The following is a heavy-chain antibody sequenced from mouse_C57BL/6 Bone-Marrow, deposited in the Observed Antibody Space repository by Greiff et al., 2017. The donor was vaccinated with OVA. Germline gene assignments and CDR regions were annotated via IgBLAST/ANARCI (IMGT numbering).Heavy chain of an antibody. Sequence: QVQLKESGPGILQSSQTLSLTCSFSGFSLSTSGMGVSWIRQPSGKGLEWLAHIYWDDDKRYNPSLKSRLTISKDTSRNQVFLKITSVDTADTATYYCARIYYYGSSLYYYAMDYWGQGTSVTVSS. V-gene: IGHV8-12*01. D-gene: IGHD1-1*01. CDR2: IYWDDDK. CDR3: ARIYYYGSSLYYYAMDY. CDR1: GFSLSTSGMG. J-gene: IGHJ4*01.